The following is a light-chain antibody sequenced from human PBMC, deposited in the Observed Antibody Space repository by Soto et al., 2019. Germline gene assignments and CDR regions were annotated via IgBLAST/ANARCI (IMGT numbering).Light chain of an antibody. CDR2: GTS. CDR3: QQYGSALFT. CDR1: QSVSSLY. V-gene: IGKV3-20*01. Sequence: EVVLTQSPGTLSLSPGDRATLSCRVSQSVSSLYIAWYQKKPDQRPRLLVYGTSTRATGVPDRFIGSGSGKDNPLTIGRLEPEDFAVYYCQQYGSALFTFCPGTKVEI. J-gene: IGKJ3*01.